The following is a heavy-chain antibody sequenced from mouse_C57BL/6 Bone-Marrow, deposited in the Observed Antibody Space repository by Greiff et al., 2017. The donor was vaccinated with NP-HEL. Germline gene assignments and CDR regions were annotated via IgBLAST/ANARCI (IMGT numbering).Heavy chain of an antibody. V-gene: IGHV1-80*01. CDR3: ARYYGSSYYFDY. J-gene: IGHJ2*01. Sequence: QVQLQQSGAELVKPGASVKISCKASGYAFSSYWMNWVKQRPGKGLEWIGQIYPGDGDTNYNGKSKGKATLTADKSSSTAYMQLSSLTSEDSAVYFCARYYGSSYYFDYWGQGTTLTVSS. CDR2: IYPGDGDT. D-gene: IGHD1-1*01. CDR1: GYAFSSYW.